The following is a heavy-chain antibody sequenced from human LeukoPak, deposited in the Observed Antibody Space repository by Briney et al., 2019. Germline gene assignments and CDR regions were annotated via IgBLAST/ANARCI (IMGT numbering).Heavy chain of an antibody. V-gene: IGHV4-4*02. CDR3: ARSRHDYYDSSGFFIDY. Sequence: SETLSLTCTVSGGSISSSNWWSWVRQPPGKGLEWIGEIYHSGSTNYNPSLKSRVTISVDKSKNQFSLKLSSVTAADTAVYYCARSRHDYYDSSGFFIDYWGQGTLVTVSS. CDR2: IYHSGST. D-gene: IGHD3-22*01. CDR1: GGSISSSNW. J-gene: IGHJ4*02.